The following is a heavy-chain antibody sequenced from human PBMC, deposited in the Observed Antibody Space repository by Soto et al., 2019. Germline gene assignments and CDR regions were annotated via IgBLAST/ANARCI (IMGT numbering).Heavy chain of an antibody. CDR1: GGTFSSYA. D-gene: IGHD6-19*01. V-gene: IGHV1-69*06. Sequence: ASVKVSCKASGGTFSSYAISWVRQAPGQGLEWMGGIIPIFGTANYAQKFQGRVTNTADKSTSTAYMELSSLRSEDMAVYYCAREGVAAPGALDYWGQGTLVTVSS. CDR2: IIPIFGTA. CDR3: AREGVAAPGALDY. J-gene: IGHJ4*02.